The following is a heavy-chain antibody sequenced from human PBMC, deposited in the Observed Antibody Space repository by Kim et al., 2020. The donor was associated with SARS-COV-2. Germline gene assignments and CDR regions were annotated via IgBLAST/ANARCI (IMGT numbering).Heavy chain of an antibody. CDR3: AREMMMRGMDV. CDR2: T. V-gene: IGHV1-18*01. D-gene: IGHD3-16*01. Sequence: TNYAQKLQGRVTMTTDTSTSTAYMELRSLRSDDTAVYYCAREMMMRGMDVWGQGTTVTVSS. J-gene: IGHJ6*02.